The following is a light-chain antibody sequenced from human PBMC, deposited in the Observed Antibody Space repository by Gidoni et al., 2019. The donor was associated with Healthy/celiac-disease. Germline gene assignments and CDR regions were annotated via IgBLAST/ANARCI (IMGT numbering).Light chain of an antibody. Sequence: DIQMTQSPSSLSASVGDRVTITCQASQDISNYLNWYQQKPVKAPKRLIYDASNLETGVPSRFSGSGSGTDFTFTISSLQPEDIATYYFQQYDNPPYTFGQGTKLEIK. CDR1: QDISNY. J-gene: IGKJ2*01. CDR2: DAS. V-gene: IGKV1-33*01. CDR3: QQYDNPPYT.